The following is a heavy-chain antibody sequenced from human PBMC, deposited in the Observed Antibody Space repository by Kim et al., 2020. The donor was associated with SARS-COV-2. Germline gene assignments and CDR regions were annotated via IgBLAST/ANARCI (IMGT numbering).Heavy chain of an antibody. CDR2: IDLSGGNI. J-gene: IGHJ4*02. CDR3: ARGLGPGYFDY. CDR1: GYIFSNFY. D-gene: IGHD3-16*01. V-gene: IGHV1-46*01. Sequence: ASVKVSCKASGYIFSNFYIHWVRQAPGQGLEWMGIIDLSGGNIRHAEKFQGRFSMTSDTSTRTAYMELSSLRSEDTAVYYCARGLGPGYFDYWGQGTLVT.